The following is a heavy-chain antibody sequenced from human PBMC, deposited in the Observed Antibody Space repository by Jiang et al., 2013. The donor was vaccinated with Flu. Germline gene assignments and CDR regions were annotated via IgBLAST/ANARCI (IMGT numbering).Heavy chain of an antibody. CDR3: ARTSLGYYDFWSGHPGFDY. Sequence: SGYTFTGYYMHWVRQAPGQGLEWMGWINPNSGGTNYAQKFQGRVTMTRDTSISTAYMELSRLRSDDTAVYYCARTSLGYYDFWSGHPGFDYWGQGTLVTVSS. CDR1: GYTFTGYY. D-gene: IGHD3-3*01. J-gene: IGHJ4*02. CDR2: INPNSGGT. V-gene: IGHV1-2*02.